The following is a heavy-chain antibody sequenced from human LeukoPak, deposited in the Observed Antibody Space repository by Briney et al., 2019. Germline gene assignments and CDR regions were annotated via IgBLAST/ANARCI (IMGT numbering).Heavy chain of an antibody. CDR2: ISYDGSNK. V-gene: IGHV3-30*04. D-gene: IGHD2-2*01. CDR1: GFTFSSYA. J-gene: IGHJ4*02. CDR3: ARAGGYCSSTSCYPFLDY. Sequence: GGSLRLSCAASGFTFSSYAMHWVRQAPGKGLEWVAVISYDGSNKYYADSVKGRFTISGDNSKNTLYLQMNSLRAEDTAVYYCARAGGYCSSTSCYPFLDYWGQGTLVTVSS.